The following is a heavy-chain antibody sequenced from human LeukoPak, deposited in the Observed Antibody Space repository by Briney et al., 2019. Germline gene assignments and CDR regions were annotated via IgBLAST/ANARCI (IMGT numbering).Heavy chain of an antibody. CDR1: GYTFTGYY. J-gene: IGHJ4*02. V-gene: IGHV1-2*02. D-gene: IGHD6-13*01. CDR3: ARGITAAGNY. CDR2: INPNSGGT. Sequence: GASVKVSCKASGYTFTGYYMHWVRQAPGQGLEWMGWINPNSGGTNYAQKFQGRVTMTGDTSISTAYMELSRLRSDDTAAYYCARGITAAGNYWGQGTLVTVSS.